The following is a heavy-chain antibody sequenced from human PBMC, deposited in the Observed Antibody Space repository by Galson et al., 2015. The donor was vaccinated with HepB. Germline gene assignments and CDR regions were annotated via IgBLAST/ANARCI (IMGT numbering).Heavy chain of an antibody. D-gene: IGHD2/OR15-2a*01. J-gene: IGHJ4*02. V-gene: IGHV3-23*01. Sequence: SLRLSCAASGFTVSSNAMSWVRQAPGKGLEWVSHITGSADTTYYADSVNGRFTISRDNSRNTLFLHMNSLRAEGTAVYYCAKELTFHYFHFWGQGTLVTVSS. CDR2: ITGSADTT. CDR3: AKELTFHYFHF. CDR1: GFTVSSNA.